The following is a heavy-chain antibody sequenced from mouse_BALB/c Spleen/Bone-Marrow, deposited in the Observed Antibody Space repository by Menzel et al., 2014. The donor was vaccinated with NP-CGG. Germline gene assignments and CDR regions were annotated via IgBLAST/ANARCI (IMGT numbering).Heavy chain of an antibody. CDR3: AVYDYEGFAY. CDR2: IDPANGNT. J-gene: IGHJ3*01. CDR1: GFNIKDTY. D-gene: IGHD2-4*01. Sequence: VQLQQSGAELVKPGASVKLSCTASGFNIKDTYMHWVKQRPEQGLEWIARIDPANGNTKYDPKFQGKATITADTSSNTAYLQLSSLTSEDTAVYYCAVYDYEGFAYWGQGTLVTVSA. V-gene: IGHV14-3*02.